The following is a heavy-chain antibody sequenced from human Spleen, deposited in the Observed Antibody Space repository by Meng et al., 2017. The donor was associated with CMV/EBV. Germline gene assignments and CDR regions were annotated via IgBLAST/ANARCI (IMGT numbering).Heavy chain of an antibody. V-gene: IGHV2-5*01. CDR3: AHRLARRYCSSISSYCGSFGY. CDR1: GFSLSTSGVG. D-gene: IGHD2-2*01. J-gene: IGHJ4*02. CDR2: LYWNDDK. Sequence: SGPTLVKPTQTLTLTCTFSGFSLSTSGVGVGWIRQPPGKALEWLALLYWNDDKRFSPSLNSRLTITKDTSKNQVVLSMTNMDPVDTATYYCAHRLARRYCSSISSYCGSFGYWGQGTLVTVSS.